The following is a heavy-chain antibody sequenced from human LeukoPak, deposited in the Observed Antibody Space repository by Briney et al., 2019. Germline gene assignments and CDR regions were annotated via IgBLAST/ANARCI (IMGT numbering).Heavy chain of an antibody. D-gene: IGHD5-24*01. CDR2: ISYDGSNK. Sequence: GGSLRLSCAASGFTFSNYGMHWVRQAPGKGLEWVALISYDGSNKYYADSVKGRFTISRDNSKNTLYLQVSSLRAEDTAVYYCAKSAGYNWGFHWGQGTLVTVSS. J-gene: IGHJ4*02. V-gene: IGHV3-30*18. CDR1: GFTFSNYG. CDR3: AKSAGYNWGFH.